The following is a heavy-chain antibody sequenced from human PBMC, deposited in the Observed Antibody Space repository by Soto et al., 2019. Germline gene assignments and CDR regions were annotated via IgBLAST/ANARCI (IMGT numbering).Heavy chain of an antibody. D-gene: IGHD3-16*01. Sequence: PVRPLRISCAASRLRFRSSAMSGVRKDPGKGLEWVSAISGSGGSTYYADSVKGRFTISRDNSKNTLYLQMNSLRAEDTAVYYCAVGGVSPYYGMDVWGQGTTVPVSS. CDR1: RLRFRSSA. V-gene: IGHV3-23*01. CDR2: ISGSGGST. CDR3: AVGGVSPYYGMDV. J-gene: IGHJ6*02.